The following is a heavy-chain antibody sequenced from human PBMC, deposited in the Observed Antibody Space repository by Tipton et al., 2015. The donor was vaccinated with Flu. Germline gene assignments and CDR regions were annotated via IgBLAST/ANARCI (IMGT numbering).Heavy chain of an antibody. CDR2: INHSGTT. J-gene: IGHJ4*02. CDR1: GGFFSGYY. V-gene: IGHV4-34*01. D-gene: IGHD1-26*01. CDR3: ARNRAYYGD. Sequence: TLSLTCAVYGGFFSGYYWSWIRQPPGGGLEWIGEINHSGTTHYKPSLKSRLTISVDASKNQFSLRLNSVTAADTAVYYCARNRAYYGDWGQGVLVTVSS.